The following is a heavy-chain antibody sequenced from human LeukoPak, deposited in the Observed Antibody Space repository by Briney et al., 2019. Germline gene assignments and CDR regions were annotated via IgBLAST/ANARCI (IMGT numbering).Heavy chain of an antibody. CDR3: ARSHYYDSSDFYYYYGLDV. CDR1: GFTFSSYW. V-gene: IGHV3-74*01. D-gene: IGHD3-22*01. Sequence: GGSLRLSCAASGFTFSSYWMHWVRQGPGKGPVWVSRVNSDGSSIRYADSVKGRFTISRDNAKNTLSPQMNSLRAEDTAVYYCARSHYYDSSDFYYYYGLDVWGQGTTVTVSS. CDR2: VNSDGSSI. J-gene: IGHJ6*02.